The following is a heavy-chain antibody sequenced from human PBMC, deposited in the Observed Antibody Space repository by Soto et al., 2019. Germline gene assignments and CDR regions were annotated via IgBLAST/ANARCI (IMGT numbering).Heavy chain of an antibody. CDR3: ARGYSNGYLGSWFDP. J-gene: IGHJ5*02. D-gene: IGHD3-22*01. V-gene: IGHV4-31*03. CDR2: IYYSGIT. CDR1: GGSISTRGYY. Sequence: SETLSLTCTVSGGSISTRGYYWSWIRQHPGKGLEWIGYIYYSGITNYNASLKSRVTISGDTSKNQFSLKLSSVTAADTAVYYCARGYSNGYLGSWFDPWGQGTLVTVSS.